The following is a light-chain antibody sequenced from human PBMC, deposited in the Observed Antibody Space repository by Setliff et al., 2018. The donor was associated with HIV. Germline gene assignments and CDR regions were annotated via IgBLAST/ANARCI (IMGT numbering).Light chain of an antibody. Sequence: QSALAQPRSVSGSPGQSVTISCTGTSSDIGGYNYVSWYQQHPDKASKLLIYDVSKRPSGVPDRFSGSKSGNTASLTISGLQAEDEADYYCCSYAGSYTSSVVGTGTKVTVL. CDR2: DVS. J-gene: IGLJ1*01. V-gene: IGLV2-11*01. CDR3: CSYAGSYTSSV. CDR1: SSDIGGYNY.